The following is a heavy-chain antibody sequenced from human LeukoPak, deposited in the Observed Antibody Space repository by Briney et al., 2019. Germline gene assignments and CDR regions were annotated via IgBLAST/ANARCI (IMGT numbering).Heavy chain of an antibody. CDR3: AKRTYYDFWSGYWEHYYYGMDV. CDR1: GFTFSSYA. Sequence: GGSLRLSCAASGFTFSSYAMSWVRQAPGKGLEWVSAISGSGGSTYYADSMKGRFTISRDNSKNTLYLQMNSLRAEDTAVYYCAKRTYYDFWSGYWEHYYYGMDVWGQGTTVTVSS. CDR2: ISGSGGST. V-gene: IGHV3-23*01. J-gene: IGHJ6*02. D-gene: IGHD3-3*01.